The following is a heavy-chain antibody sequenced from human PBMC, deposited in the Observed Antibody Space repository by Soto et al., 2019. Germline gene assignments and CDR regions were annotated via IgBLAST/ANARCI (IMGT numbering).Heavy chain of an antibody. Sequence: QVQLQQWGAGLLKPSETLSLTCAVYGGSFSGYYWSWIRQPPGKGLEWIGEINHSGSTNYNPPLKIRVTISVDTSKNQFSLKLSSVTAADTAVYYCARGGRLRLGELSSDWGQGTLVTVSS. CDR1: GGSFSGYY. CDR2: INHSGST. CDR3: ARGGRLRLGELSSD. J-gene: IGHJ4*02. V-gene: IGHV4-34*01. D-gene: IGHD3-16*02.